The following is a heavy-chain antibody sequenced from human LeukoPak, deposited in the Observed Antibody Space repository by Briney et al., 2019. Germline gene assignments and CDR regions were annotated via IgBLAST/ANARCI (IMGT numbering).Heavy chain of an antibody. CDR2: IYHSGST. CDR1: GYSISSGYY. J-gene: IGHJ4*02. D-gene: IGHD5-12*01. Sequence: MPSETLSLTCTVSGYSISSGYYWGWIRQPPGKGLEWIGSIYHSGSTYYNPSFKSRVTISVDTSKNQFSLKLSSVTAADTAVYFCARLTGYDWESSFDYWGQGTLVTVSS. V-gene: IGHV4-38-2*02. CDR3: ARLTGYDWESSFDY.